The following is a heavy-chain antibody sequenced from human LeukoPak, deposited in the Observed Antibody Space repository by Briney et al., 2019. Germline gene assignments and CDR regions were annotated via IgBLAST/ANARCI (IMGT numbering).Heavy chain of an antibody. D-gene: IGHD2-15*01. CDR3: AREDGYCSGGNCYSYFDS. V-gene: IGHV3-7*01. Sequence: GGSLRLSCAASGFTFSHFWMSWVRQAPGKGLEWVAYIKKTGSETYYVDSVKGRFTITRDDTRSSLFLQMYSLRAEDTAVYFCAREDGYCSGGNCYSYFDSWGQGTLVTVSS. CDR1: GFTFSHFW. J-gene: IGHJ4*02. CDR2: IKKTGSET.